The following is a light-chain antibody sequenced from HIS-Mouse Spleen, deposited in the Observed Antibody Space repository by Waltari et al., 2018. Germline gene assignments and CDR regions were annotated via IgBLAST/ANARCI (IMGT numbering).Light chain of an antibody. Sequence: QSALTQPASVSGSPGQSITISCTGTSSDGGSYNLVSWYQQHPGKAPKLMIYKGSKRPSGVSNRFSGSKSGNTASLTISGLQAEDEADYYCCSYAGSSTVVFGGGTKLTVL. V-gene: IGLV2-23*01. J-gene: IGLJ2*01. CDR3: CSYAGSSTVV. CDR2: KGS. CDR1: SSDGGSYNL.